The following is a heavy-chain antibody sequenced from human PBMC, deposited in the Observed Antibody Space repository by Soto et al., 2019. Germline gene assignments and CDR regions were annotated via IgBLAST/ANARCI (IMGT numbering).Heavy chain of an antibody. V-gene: IGHV4-59*08. Sequence: SETLSLTCTVSGGSIRDYYWGWIRQSPGKGLDWIGYIYYTGTTKYNPSLKSRVTISVDSSKNQFSLKLDSVTAADTALYYCARAIAVAGPYSWGQGTPVTVSS. CDR2: IYYTGTT. CDR1: GGSIRDYY. D-gene: IGHD6-19*01. CDR3: ARAIAVAGPYS. J-gene: IGHJ4*02.